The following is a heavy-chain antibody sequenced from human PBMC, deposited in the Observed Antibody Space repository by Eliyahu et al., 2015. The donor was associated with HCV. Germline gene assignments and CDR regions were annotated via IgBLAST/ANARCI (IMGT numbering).Heavy chain of an antibody. J-gene: IGHJ5*02. CDR1: XFTFSSYW. V-gene: IGHV3-74*01. Sequence: EVQLVESGGGLVQPGGSLXLXCAAXXFTFSSYWMHWVRXAPGKGLVWVSNINSDGSSTTYADSVKGRFTISRDNAKNTVYLQMNSLRAEDTAVYYCVRDRAGYCSTTSCPWGQGTLVTVSS. D-gene: IGHD2-2*01. CDR2: INSDGSST. CDR3: VRDRAGYCSTTSCP.